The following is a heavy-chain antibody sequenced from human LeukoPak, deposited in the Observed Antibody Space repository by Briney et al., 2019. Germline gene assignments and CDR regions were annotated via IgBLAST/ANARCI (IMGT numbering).Heavy chain of an antibody. Sequence: GASVKVSCKASGGTFSSYAISWVRQAPGQGLEWMGRIIPILGIANYAQKFQGRVTITADKSTSTAYIELSSLRSEDTAVYYCARDSVGATYYYYYGMDVWGQGTTVTVSS. CDR3: ARDSVGATYYYYYGMDV. CDR1: GGTFSSYA. J-gene: IGHJ6*02. CDR2: IIPILGIA. D-gene: IGHD1-26*01. V-gene: IGHV1-69*04.